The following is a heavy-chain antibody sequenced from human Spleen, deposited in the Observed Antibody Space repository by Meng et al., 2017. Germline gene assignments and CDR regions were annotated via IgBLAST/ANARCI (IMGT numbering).Heavy chain of an antibody. CDR3: ARCPGTYTYDVDY. CDR1: GFSVTSYG. Sequence: PRVQSGPWGTWPAASAKVSCQASGFSVTSYGVHCWRQTRGHTREWMGWFNAVNDNANTTHKSHVRIPVTMYTSTTTANLALRLRLATATDVDEYECARCPGTYTYDVDYWGHGTLVTVSS. V-gene: IGHV1-3*01. J-gene: IGHJ4*01. CDR2: FNAVNDNA. D-gene: IGHD3-10*02.